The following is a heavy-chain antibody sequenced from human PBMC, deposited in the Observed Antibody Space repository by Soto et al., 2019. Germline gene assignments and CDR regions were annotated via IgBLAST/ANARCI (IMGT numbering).Heavy chain of an antibody. CDR2: ISSSSSTI. D-gene: IGHD4-17*01. CDR3: ARDLGGPYGDYYYSMDV. Sequence: LRLSCAASGFTFSSYSMNWVRQAPGKGLEWVSYISSSSSTIYYADSVKGRFTISRDNAKNSLYLQMNSLRDEDTAVYYCARDLGGPYGDYYYSMDVWGQGTTVTVSS. CDR1: GFTFSSYS. J-gene: IGHJ6*02. V-gene: IGHV3-48*02.